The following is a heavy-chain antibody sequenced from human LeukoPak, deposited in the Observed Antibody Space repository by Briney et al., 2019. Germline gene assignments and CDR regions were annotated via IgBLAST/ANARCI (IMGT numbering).Heavy chain of an antibody. CDR1: GLTFSSYG. J-gene: IGHJ6*03. V-gene: IGHV3-23*01. CDR3: ASTLCSGDNCYFDYYYYMDV. D-gene: IGHD2-15*01. Sequence: GGSLRLSCAASGLTFSSYGMTWVRQAPGKGLEWVSAITGTGGGTYYAHSVKGRFTISRDNSKNTLYLQMNSLRAEDTAVYYCASTLCSGDNCYFDYYYYMDVWGKGTTVTISS. CDR2: ITGTGGGT.